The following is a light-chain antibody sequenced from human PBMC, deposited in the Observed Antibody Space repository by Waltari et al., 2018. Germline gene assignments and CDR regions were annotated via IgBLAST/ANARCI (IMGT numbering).Light chain of an antibody. CDR2: EST. J-gene: IGLJ1*01. Sequence: QSALTQPASVSGSPGQSVTISCTGTSSAVGRYIYVSGYQQPPDKAPRLIIYESTTWPSGVSNRCAGSKSGNTASLTFSGLQAEDDVDYYCSSDTSISTFVFGSGTKVTVL. CDR3: SSDTSISTFV. V-gene: IGLV2-14*01. CDR1: SSAVGRYIY.